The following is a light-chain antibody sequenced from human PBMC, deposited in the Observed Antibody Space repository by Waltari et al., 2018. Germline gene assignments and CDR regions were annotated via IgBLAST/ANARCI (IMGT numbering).Light chain of an antibody. J-gene: IGKJ3*01. CDR1: RGISIY. V-gene: IGKV1-12*01. CDR2: EAS. CDR3: QQAHTFPIT. Sequence: DIQMTQAPSFVSASVGDRVTITCRASRGISIYLAWLQQRPGQAPRLLISEASTLQRGVPSRFSGSGSGAEFTLTINSLQVEDFATYYCQQAHTFPITFGPGTTVDLK.